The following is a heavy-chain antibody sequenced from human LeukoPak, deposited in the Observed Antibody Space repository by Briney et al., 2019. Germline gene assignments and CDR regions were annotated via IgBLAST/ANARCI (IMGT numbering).Heavy chain of an antibody. CDR2: INSDGGST. Sequence: GGSLRLSCAASGFTFSSNWMHWVRQDPGKGLVWVSRINSDGGSTTYADSVKGRFTISRDNAKNTLYLQMNRLRAEDTAVYHCARGPGGILGWFDPWGQGTLVTVSS. CDR3: ARGPGGILGWFDP. V-gene: IGHV3-74*01. J-gene: IGHJ5*02. CDR1: GFTFSSNW. D-gene: IGHD3-16*01.